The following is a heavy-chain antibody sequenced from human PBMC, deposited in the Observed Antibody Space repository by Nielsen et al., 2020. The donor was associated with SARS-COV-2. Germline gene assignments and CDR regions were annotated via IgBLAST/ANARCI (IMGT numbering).Heavy chain of an antibody. Sequence: ASVKVSCKASGYTFTSYDINWVRQATGQGLEWMGWMNPNSGNTGYAQKFQGRVTMTRNTSISTAYMELSSLRSEDTAVYYCARGRDYDILTGYSYYGMDVWGQGTTVIVSS. CDR2: MNPNSGNT. CDR3: ARGRDYDILTGYSYYGMDV. J-gene: IGHJ6*02. D-gene: IGHD3-9*01. CDR1: GYTFTSYD. V-gene: IGHV1-8*01.